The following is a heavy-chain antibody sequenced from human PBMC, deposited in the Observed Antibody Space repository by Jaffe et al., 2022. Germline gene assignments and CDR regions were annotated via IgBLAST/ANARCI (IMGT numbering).Heavy chain of an antibody. CDR1: GGSVSSGSYY. CDR2: IYYSGST. D-gene: IGHD4-17*01. V-gene: IGHV4-61*01. J-gene: IGHJ6*03. CDR3: ARVAYGDYTKNYYYYYMDV. Sequence: QVQLQESGPGLVKPSETLSLTCTVSGGSVSSGSYYWSWIRQPPGKGLEWIGYIYYSGSTNYNPSLKSRVTISVDTSKNQFSLKLSSVTAADTAVYYCARVAYGDYTKNYYYYYMDVWGKGTTVTVSS.